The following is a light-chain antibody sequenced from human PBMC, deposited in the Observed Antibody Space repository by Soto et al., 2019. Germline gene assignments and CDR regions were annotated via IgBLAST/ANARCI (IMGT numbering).Light chain of an antibody. J-gene: IGKJ2*01. Sequence: EVVLTQSPGTLSLSPGERATLSCRASQSVSSSSLAWYQQKPGQAPRLLMYGTSRRATGIPDRFSGSGSGTDFTLTISSLEPEDFAVDYCQQYGTSSYAFGQGTKLEIK. CDR1: QSVSSSS. V-gene: IGKV3-20*01. CDR2: GTS. CDR3: QQYGTSSYA.